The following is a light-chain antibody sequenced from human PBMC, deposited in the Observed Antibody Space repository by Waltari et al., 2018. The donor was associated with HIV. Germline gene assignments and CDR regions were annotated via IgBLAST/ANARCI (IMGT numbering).Light chain of an antibody. CDR2: GNG. Sequence: QSVLTQPPSVSGAPGQRVTISCTGSSSNIGAGYDVHWYQQLPGTAPKLLIYGNGHRPSWVSGRFSGSKSGTSASLAITGLQAEDEADYYCQSYDSSLSGSGVFGGGTKLTVL. J-gene: IGLJ3*02. CDR1: SSNIGAGYD. CDR3: QSYDSSLSGSGV. V-gene: IGLV1-40*01.